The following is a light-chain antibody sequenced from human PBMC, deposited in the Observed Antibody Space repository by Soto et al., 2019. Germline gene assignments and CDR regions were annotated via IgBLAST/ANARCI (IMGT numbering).Light chain of an antibody. J-gene: IGLJ3*02. V-gene: IGLV2-14*01. CDR1: SSDVGGYDY. CDR3: SSYTSTEIWV. Sequence: QSALTQPASVSASPGQSIPISCTGPSSDVGGYDYVSWYQQHPGKAPKLIIYQVTNRPSGVSNRFSGSKSGNTASLTISGLQPEDEAHYYCSSYTSTEIWVFGGGTKLTVL. CDR2: QVT.